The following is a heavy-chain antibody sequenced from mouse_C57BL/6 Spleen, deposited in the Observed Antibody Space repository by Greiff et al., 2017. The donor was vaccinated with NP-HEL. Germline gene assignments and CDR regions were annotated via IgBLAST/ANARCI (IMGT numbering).Heavy chain of an antibody. CDR3: ALDSSAYYAMGG. Sequence: QVQLQQSGPELVKPGASVKISCKASGYAFSSSWMNWVKQRPGKGLEWIGRIYPGDGGTNYNGKFKGKATLTADKSSSTAYMQLSSLTSVDSAVYFCALDSSAYYAMGGWGKGTSVTVSS. J-gene: IGHJ4*01. CDR1: GYAFSSSW. V-gene: IGHV1-82*01. D-gene: IGHD3-2*02. CDR2: IYPGDGGT.